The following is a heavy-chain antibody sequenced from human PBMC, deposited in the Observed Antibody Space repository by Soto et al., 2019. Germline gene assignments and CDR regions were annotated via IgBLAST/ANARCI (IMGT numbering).Heavy chain of an antibody. Sequence: PGGSLRLSCAASGFTFSNYEMNWVRQAQGKGLEWVSHISSGGSSIYYADSVKGRFTISRDNAKDSVYLQMNSLRAEDTAVYYCARDIGVGPAGFDYWGQGTLVTV. D-gene: IGHD2-2*01. CDR1: GFTFSNYE. V-gene: IGHV3-48*03. CDR3: ARDIGVGPAGFDY. CDR2: ISSGGSSI. J-gene: IGHJ4*02.